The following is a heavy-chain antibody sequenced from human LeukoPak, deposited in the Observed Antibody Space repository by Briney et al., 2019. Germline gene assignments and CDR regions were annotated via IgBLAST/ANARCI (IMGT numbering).Heavy chain of an antibody. CDR1: GYTFTGYY. Sequence: ASVKVSCKASGYTFTGYYMHWVRQAPGQGLEWMGWINPNSGGTNYAQKFQGRVTMTRDTSISTAYMELSSLRSEDTAVYYCARRLRYFDWLSSREYYFDYWGQGTLVTVSS. CDR2: INPNSGGT. CDR3: ARRLRYFDWLSSREYYFDY. V-gene: IGHV1-2*02. J-gene: IGHJ4*02. D-gene: IGHD3-9*01.